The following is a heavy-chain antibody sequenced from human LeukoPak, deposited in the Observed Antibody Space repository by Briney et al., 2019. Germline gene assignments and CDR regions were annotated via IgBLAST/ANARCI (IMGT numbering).Heavy chain of an antibody. V-gene: IGHV6-1*01. CDR3: ARFGAPSYYGSGSYYNL. J-gene: IGHJ4*02. Sequence: SQTLSLTCAISGDSVSSNSAALNWIRQSPSRGLEWLGRTYYRSKWYNDYAVSVKSRITINPDTSKNQFSLQLNSVTPEDTAVYYCARFGAPSYYGSGSYYNLWGQGTLVTVSS. CDR2: TYYRSKWYN. CDR1: GDSVSSNSAA. D-gene: IGHD3-10*01.